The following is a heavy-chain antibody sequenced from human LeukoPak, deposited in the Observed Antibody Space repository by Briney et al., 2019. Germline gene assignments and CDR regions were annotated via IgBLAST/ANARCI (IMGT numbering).Heavy chain of an antibody. Sequence: SVKVSCKASGGTFSSYAISWVRQAPGQGLEWMGGIIPIFGTANYAQKFQGRVTINADESTSTAYMELSSLRSEDTAVYYCALGGWNDPPDYWGQGTLVTVSS. CDR3: ALGGWNDPPDY. J-gene: IGHJ4*02. CDR2: IIPIFGTA. CDR1: GGTFSSYA. V-gene: IGHV1-69*01. D-gene: IGHD1-1*01.